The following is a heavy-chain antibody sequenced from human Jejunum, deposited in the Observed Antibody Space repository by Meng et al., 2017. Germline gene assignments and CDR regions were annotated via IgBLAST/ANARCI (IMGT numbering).Heavy chain of an antibody. Sequence: GESLKISCAASGITFGTSAMTWVRQAPGKGLEWVSTISGGGTTYYAASVKGRFTISRDISKNTVSLQMNSLRAEDTAVYYCARSISSGWYYFDYWGQGTLVTVSS. CDR3: ARSISSGWYYFDY. CDR2: ISGGGTT. D-gene: IGHD6-19*01. CDR1: GITFGTSA. J-gene: IGHJ4*02. V-gene: IGHV3-23*01.